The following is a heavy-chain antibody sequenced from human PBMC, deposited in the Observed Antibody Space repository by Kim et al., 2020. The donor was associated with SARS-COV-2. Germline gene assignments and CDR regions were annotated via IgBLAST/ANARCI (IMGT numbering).Heavy chain of an antibody. D-gene: IGHD2-2*01. CDR3: ARPTSGSTSFDDAFDI. J-gene: IGHJ3*02. V-gene: IGHV4-39*01. Sequence: SLKRRVTISVDTSKNQFSLKLSSVTAADTAVYYCARPTSGSTSFDDAFDIWGQGTMVTVSS.